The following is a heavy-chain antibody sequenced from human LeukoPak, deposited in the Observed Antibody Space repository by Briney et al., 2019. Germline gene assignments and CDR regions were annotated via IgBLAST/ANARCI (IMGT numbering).Heavy chain of an antibody. J-gene: IGHJ4*02. CDR2: ISYDGSNK. CDR3: AKLPVPAAGVDTYFDY. Sequence: GGSLRLSCAASGFTFSSYGMHWVRQAPGKGLEWVAVISYDGSNKYYADSVKGRFTISRDNSKNTLYLQMNSLRAEDTAVYYCAKLPVPAAGVDTYFDYWGQGTLVTVSS. D-gene: IGHD2-2*01. V-gene: IGHV3-30*18. CDR1: GFTFSSYG.